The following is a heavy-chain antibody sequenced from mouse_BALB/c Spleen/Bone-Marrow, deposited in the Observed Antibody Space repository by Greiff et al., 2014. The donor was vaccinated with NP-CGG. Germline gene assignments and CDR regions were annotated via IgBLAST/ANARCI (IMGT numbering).Heavy chain of an antibody. Sequence: EVQVVESGPSLVKPSQTLSFTCSVTGDSITSGYWNWIRKLPGNKLEYMGYISYSGNTYYNPSLKSRISITRDTSKNQYYLQLNSVTTEDTATYYCATYDGYCFDYWGQGTTLTVSS. V-gene: IGHV3-8*02. D-gene: IGHD2-3*01. CDR3: ATYDGYCFDY. CDR1: GDSITSGY. J-gene: IGHJ2*01. CDR2: ISYSGNT.